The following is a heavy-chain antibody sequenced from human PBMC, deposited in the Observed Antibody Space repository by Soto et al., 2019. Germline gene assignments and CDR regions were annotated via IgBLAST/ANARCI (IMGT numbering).Heavy chain of an antibody. CDR3: ARLRTSCSYYYGMDV. CDR2: ISAYNGNT. J-gene: IGHJ6*02. Sequence: GASVKVSCKASGYTFTSYGISWVRQAPGQGLEWMGWISAYNGNTNYAQKLQGRVTMTTDTSTSTAYMELRSLRSDDTAVYYCARLRTSCSYYYGMDVWGQGTTVTVSS. CDR1: GYTFTSYG. V-gene: IGHV1-18*01. D-gene: IGHD3-3*01.